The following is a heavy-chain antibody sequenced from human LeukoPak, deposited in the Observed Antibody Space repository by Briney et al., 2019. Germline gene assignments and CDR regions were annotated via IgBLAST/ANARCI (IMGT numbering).Heavy chain of an antibody. CDR2: ISGSGGST. J-gene: IGHJ3*02. V-gene: IGHV3-23*01. CDR1: GFTFSSYA. CDR3: ARDPRLSGRAHAFDI. D-gene: IGHD1-26*01. Sequence: PGGSLRLSCAASGFTFSSYAMSWVRQAPGKGLEWVSAISGSGGSTYYADSVKGRFTISRDNSKNTLYLQMNSLRAEDTAVYYCARDPRLSGRAHAFDIWGQGTVVTVSS.